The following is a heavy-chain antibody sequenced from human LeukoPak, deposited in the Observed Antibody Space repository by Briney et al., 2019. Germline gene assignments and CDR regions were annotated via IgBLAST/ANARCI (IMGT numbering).Heavy chain of an antibody. CDR1: EFTVSNNY. D-gene: IGHD5-12*01. J-gene: IGHJ4*02. V-gene: IGHV3-66*02. CDR3: ATGRGYSAYRVFDY. CDR2: IYSGGTT. Sequence: QTGGSLRLSCAASEFTVSNNYMTWIRQSQGKGLEWVSVIYSGGTTYYAGSVKGRFTISRDNSKNTLYLQMDTLRPEDTAVYYCATGRGYSAYRVFDYWGQGTLVTVSS.